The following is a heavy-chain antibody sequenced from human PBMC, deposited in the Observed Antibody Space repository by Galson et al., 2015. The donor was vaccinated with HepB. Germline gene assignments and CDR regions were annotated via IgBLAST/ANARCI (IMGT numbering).Heavy chain of an antibody. CDR2: ISGDGGLT. CDR3: AKEASYYYASGVDY. Sequence: SLRLSCAASGFTFSNSAMSWVRQAPGKGLEWVSTISGDGGLTYYADSVKGRFTISRDNSKNTLYLQMNGLRAEDTAVYSCAKEASYYYASGVDYWGQGTLVTVSS. CDR1: GFTFSNSA. J-gene: IGHJ4*02. V-gene: IGHV3-23*01. D-gene: IGHD3-10*01.